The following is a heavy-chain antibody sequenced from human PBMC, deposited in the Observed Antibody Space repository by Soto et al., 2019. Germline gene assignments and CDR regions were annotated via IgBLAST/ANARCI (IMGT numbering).Heavy chain of an antibody. V-gene: IGHV3-21*01. CDR3: ARDYLPRLRFLDN. D-gene: IGHD3-3*01. Sequence: EVQLVESGGGLVKPGGSLRLSCAASGFTFSSFNMNWVRQAPGKGLEWVSSITSGSAYIYYADSVRGRFTVSRDNARNSLYLQMDSLRAEDTAVYYCARDYLPRLRFLDNWGQGILVTVS. J-gene: IGHJ4*02. CDR2: ITSGSAYI. CDR1: GFTFSSFN.